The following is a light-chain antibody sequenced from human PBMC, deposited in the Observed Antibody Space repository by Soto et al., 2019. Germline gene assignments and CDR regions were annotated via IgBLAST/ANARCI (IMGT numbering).Light chain of an antibody. CDR3: QQRAGSST. V-gene: IGKV3-11*01. Sequence: EIVLTQSPVTLSLSPGERATLSCRARQTVSNQLAWYQQKPGQAPRLLIYDASRRVTGIPARFSGSGSGTDFTLTLRSLEPEDFAVYYCQQRAGSSTFGQGTRLEIK. CDR2: DAS. CDR1: QTVSNQ. J-gene: IGKJ5*01.